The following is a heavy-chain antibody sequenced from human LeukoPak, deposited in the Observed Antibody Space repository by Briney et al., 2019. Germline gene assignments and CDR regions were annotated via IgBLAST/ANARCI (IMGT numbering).Heavy chain of an antibody. Sequence: PGGSLRLSCAASGFTFSSSAMSWVRQAPGKGLEWVSNISGSGSGGSTYYADSVKGRFTISRDNAKNSLYLQMNSLRAEDTAVYYCARYYDSGNYDYWGQGTLVTVS. CDR2: ISGSGSGGST. J-gene: IGHJ4*02. CDR1: GFTFSSSA. V-gene: IGHV3-23*01. D-gene: IGHD3-10*01. CDR3: ARYYDSGNYDY.